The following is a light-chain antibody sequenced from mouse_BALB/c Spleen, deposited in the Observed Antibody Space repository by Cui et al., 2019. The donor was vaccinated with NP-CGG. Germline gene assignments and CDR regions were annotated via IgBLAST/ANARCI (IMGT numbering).Light chain of an antibody. CDR3: ALWYSNHWV. CDR1: TGAVTTSNY. Sequence: VVTQDSALTTSPGETVTLTCRSSTGAVTTSNYANWVQEKPYHLFTGLIGGTNNRVPGVPARFSGSLIGDKAALTITGAQTEDEAIYFCALWYSNHWVFGGGTKLTVL. CDR2: GTN. J-gene: IGLJ1*01. V-gene: IGLV1*01.